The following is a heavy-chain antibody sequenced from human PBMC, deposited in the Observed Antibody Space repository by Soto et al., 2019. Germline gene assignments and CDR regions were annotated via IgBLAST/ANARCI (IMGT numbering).Heavy chain of an antibody. D-gene: IGHD3-22*01. CDR1: GGSISSYY. V-gene: IGHV4-59*08. CDR3: ATPQDYDGCLDS. CDR2: MHYNGYT. Sequence: SETLSLTCTVSGGSISSYYWSWIRQPPGKGLEWIGYMHYNGYTSYNPSLRSRVTISVDTSKNQFSLKLTSVTVADTAVYYCATPQDYDGCLDSWGQGTLVTVSS. J-gene: IGHJ4*02.